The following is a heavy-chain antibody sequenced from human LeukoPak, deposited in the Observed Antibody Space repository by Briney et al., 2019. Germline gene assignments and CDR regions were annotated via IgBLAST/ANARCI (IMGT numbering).Heavy chain of an antibody. CDR1: GGSISSSSYY. V-gene: IGHV4-39*07. D-gene: IGHD6-13*01. CDR3: ARVGAAAGTIIY. CDR2: IYYSGST. Sequence: SETLSLTCTVSGGSISSSSYYWGWIRQPPGKGLEWIGSIYYSGSTYYNPSLKSRVTISVDTSKNQFSLKLSSVTAADTAVYYCARVGAAAGTIIYWGQGTLVTVSS. J-gene: IGHJ4*02.